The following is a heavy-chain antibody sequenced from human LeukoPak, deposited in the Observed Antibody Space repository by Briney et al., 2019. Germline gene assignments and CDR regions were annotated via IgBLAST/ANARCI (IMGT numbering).Heavy chain of an antibody. D-gene: IGHD6-13*01. Sequence: SETLSLTCTVSGGSISSGDYYWSWIRQPPGKGLEWIGYIYYSGSTYYNPSLKSRVTISVDTSKNQFSLKLSSVTAADTAVYYCARDVGGAAAGNFDYWGQETLVTVSS. V-gene: IGHV4-30-4*01. CDR3: ARDVGGAAAGNFDY. J-gene: IGHJ4*02. CDR1: GGSISSGDYY. CDR2: IYYSGST.